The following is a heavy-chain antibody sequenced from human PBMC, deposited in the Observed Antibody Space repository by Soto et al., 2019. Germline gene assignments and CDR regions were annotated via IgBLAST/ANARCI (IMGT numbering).Heavy chain of an antibody. CDR2: INPSGGST. CDR3: ARDRVGATFYYYYGMEV. CDR1: GYTFTSYY. J-gene: IGHJ6*02. V-gene: IGHV1-46*01. Sequence: ASVKVSCKASGYTFTSYYMHWVPQAPGQGLEWMGIINPSGGSTSYAQKFPGRVTTTSDTSTSTVYMELSSLRSEDTAVYYCARDRVGATFYYYYGMEVWGQGTTVTVSS. D-gene: IGHD1-26*01.